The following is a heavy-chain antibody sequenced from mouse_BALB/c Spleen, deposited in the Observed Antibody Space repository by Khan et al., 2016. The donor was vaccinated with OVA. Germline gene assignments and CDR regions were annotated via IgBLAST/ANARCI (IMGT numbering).Heavy chain of an antibody. CDR1: GFTFSSYS. V-gene: IGHV5-6*01. D-gene: IGHD4-1*01. Sequence: VQGVESGGDLVKPGGSLKLSCAASGFTFSSYSMSWVRQTPDKRLEWVATISSGADYTYYPDSVKGRFTISRDNAKNTLYLQMRSLKSEDTAMYYCASHLTGSFAYWGQGTLVTVSA. J-gene: IGHJ3*01. CDR3: ASHLTGSFAY. CDR2: ISSGADYT.